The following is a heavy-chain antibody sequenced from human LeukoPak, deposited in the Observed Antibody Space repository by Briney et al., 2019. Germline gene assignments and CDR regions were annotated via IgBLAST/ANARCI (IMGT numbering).Heavy chain of an antibody. CDR3: ARDYHRDNWFDP. J-gene: IGHJ5*02. V-gene: IGHV4-59*01. CDR1: GGSISSYY. CDR2: IYYSGST. Sequence: SETLSPTXTVSGGSISSYYWSWIRQPPGKGLEWIGYIYYSGSTNYNPSLKSRVTISVDTSKNQFSLKLSSVTAADTAVYYCARDYHRDNWFDPWGPGTLVTVSS.